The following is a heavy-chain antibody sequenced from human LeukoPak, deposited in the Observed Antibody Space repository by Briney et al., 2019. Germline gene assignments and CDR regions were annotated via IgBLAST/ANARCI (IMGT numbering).Heavy chain of an antibody. J-gene: IGHJ3*02. V-gene: IGHV3-21*01. CDR3: ARAGKRDSSGYYSTWAFDI. Sequence: PGGSLRLSCAASGFTFSSYSMNWVRQAPGKGLEWVSSISSSSSYIYYADSVKGRFTISRDNAKNSLYLQMNSLRAEDTAVYYCARAGKRDSSGYYSTWAFDIWGQGTMVTVSS. D-gene: IGHD3-22*01. CDR1: GFTFSSYS. CDR2: ISSSSSYI.